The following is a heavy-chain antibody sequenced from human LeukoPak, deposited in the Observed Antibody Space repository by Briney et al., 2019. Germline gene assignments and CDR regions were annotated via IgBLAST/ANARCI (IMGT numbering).Heavy chain of an antibody. J-gene: IGHJ4*02. Sequence: GGSLRLSCAASGFTFSDAWMTWVRQAPGKGLECVGFIQSKTDGGATDSAAPVKGRFTVSRDDSKNTLYLQMNSLNSEDTAVYYCTTWSSQFDYWGQGTLVTVSS. CDR1: GFTFSDAW. CDR3: TTWSSQFDY. CDR2: IQSKTDGGAT. V-gene: IGHV3-15*05. D-gene: IGHD6-6*01.